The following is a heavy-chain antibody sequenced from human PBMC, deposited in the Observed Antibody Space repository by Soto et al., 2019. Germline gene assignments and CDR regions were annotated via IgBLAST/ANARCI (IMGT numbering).Heavy chain of an antibody. CDR2: IYATGTT. CDR1: GASISGYY. D-gene: IGHD1-1*01. CDR3: VRDGTKTLRDWFDP. Sequence: PSETLSLTCTVSGASISGYYWSWIRKSAGKGLEWIGRIYATGTTDYKPSLKSRVMMSVDTSKKQFSLRLRSVTAADTAVYYCVRDGTKTLRDWFDPWGQGTLVTVSS. V-gene: IGHV4-4*07. J-gene: IGHJ5*02.